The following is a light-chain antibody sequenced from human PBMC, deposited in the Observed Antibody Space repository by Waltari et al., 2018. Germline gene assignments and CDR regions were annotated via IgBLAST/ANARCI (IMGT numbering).Light chain of an antibody. CDR1: QSVSSY. CDR3: QQRSNWPPEFT. Sequence: EIVLTQSPATLSLSPGERATISCRASQSVSSYLAWYQQKPGQAPRLLIYDASNRATGIPARFSGRGSGTDFTLTISSLEPEDFAVYYCQQRSNWPPEFTFGPGTKVDIK. V-gene: IGKV3-11*01. J-gene: IGKJ3*01. CDR2: DAS.